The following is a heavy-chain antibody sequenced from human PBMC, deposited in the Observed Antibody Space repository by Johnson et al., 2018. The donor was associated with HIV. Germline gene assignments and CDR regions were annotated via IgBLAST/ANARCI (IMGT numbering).Heavy chain of an antibody. CDR3: ARDRCSSTSCIDAFDI. CDR2: IGTAGDT. J-gene: IGHJ3*02. V-gene: IGHV3-13*01. CDR1: GFTFSSYD. D-gene: IGHD2-2*01. Sequence: VQLVESGGGVVQPGGSLRLSCAASGFTFSSYDMHWVRQVIGKGLEWVSAIGTAGDTYYPGSVKGRFTISRDNSKNTLYLQMNSLRAEDTAVYYCARDRCSSTSCIDAFDIWGQGTMVTVSS.